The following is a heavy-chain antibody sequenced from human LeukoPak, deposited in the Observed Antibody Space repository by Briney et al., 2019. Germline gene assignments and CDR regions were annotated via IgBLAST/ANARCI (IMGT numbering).Heavy chain of an antibody. CDR1: GDSISSYY. CDR3: VRQIASAGTAGFDF. D-gene: IGHD6-13*01. CDR2: IYSTGST. V-gene: IGHV4-4*07. J-gene: IGHJ4*02. Sequence: SETLSLTCTVSGDSISSYYWSWIRQPAGKGLEWIGRIYSTGSTNYNPSLKSRVAMSVDTSKNQFSLRLRSVTAADTAVYYCVRQIASAGTAGFDFWGQGARVTVSS.